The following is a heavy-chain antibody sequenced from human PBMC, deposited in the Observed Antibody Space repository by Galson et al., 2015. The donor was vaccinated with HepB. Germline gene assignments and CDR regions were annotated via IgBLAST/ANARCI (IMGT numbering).Heavy chain of an antibody. CDR2: IYTSGST. V-gene: IGHV4-61*02. CDR1: SGSISSGSYY. J-gene: IGHJ3*02. CDR3: ASVRYYYDSSGHPSEDAFDI. Sequence: TLSLTCTVSSGSISSGSYYWSWIRQPAGKGLEWIGRIYTSGSTNYNPSLKSRVTMSVDTSKNQFSLKLSSVTAADTAVYYCASVRYYYDSSGHPSEDAFDIWGQGTMVTVSS. D-gene: IGHD3-22*01.